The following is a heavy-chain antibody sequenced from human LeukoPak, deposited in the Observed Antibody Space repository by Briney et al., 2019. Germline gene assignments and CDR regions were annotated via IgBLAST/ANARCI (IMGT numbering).Heavy chain of an antibody. V-gene: IGHV1-8*01. Sequence: SSVNVSRKSSGYTFTMYVINWVRQATRQGVEWMGWMDPNSGNTGYAHQSQGRVTMIRNHSLRTAYIEQVSFGSEDTALDYCAKGSAGRGDNWFDPWGQGTLVTVSS. CDR3: AKGSAGRGDNWFDP. D-gene: IGHD7-27*01. J-gene: IGHJ5*02. CDR2: MDPNSGNT. CDR1: GYTFTMYV.